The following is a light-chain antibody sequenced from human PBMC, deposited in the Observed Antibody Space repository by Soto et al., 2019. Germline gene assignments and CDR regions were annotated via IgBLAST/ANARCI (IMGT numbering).Light chain of an antibody. Sequence: QSALTQPASVSGSPGQSITISCTGTSSDIGGSNYVSWYQQHPGKAPKLIIYEVTNRPSGVSDRFSGSKSDNTASLIISGLQAEDEAHYYCSSWDSSLSAYVFGTGTKVTVL. J-gene: IGLJ1*01. CDR2: EVT. V-gene: IGLV2-14*01. CDR1: SSDIGGSNY. CDR3: SSWDSSLSAYV.